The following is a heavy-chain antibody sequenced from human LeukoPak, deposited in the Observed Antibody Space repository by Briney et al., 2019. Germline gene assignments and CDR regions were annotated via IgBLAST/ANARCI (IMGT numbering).Heavy chain of an antibody. V-gene: IGHV2-70*11. Sequence: ESGPTLVNPTQTLTLTCTFSGFSLSTSGMCVSWIRQPPGKALEWLARIDWDDDKYYSTSLKTRLTISKDTSKNQVVLTMTNMDPMDTATYYCARRVYYYSSGRSSYYFDYWGQGTLVTVSS. D-gene: IGHD3-10*01. J-gene: IGHJ4*02. CDR2: IDWDDDK. CDR1: GFSLSTSGMC. CDR3: ARRVYYYSSGRSSYYFDY.